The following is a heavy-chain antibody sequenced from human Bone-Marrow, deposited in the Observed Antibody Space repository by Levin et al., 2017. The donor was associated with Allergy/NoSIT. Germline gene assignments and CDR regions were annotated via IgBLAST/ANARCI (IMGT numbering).Heavy chain of an antibody. CDR3: ASPYDSYDSGGY. V-gene: IGHV3-74*01. Sequence: GESLKISCAASGFTFSYYWMYWVRQAPGKGLVWVSRITSDGSSTIYADSVKGRFTISRDNAKNTLYLQMNRLGPEETAVYYCASPYDSYDSGGYWGQGTLVTVSS. J-gene: IGHJ4*02. D-gene: IGHD3-22*01. CDR2: ITSDGSST. CDR1: GFTFSYYW.